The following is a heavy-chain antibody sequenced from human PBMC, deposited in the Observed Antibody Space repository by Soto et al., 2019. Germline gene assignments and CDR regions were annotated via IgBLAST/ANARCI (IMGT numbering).Heavy chain of an antibody. V-gene: IGHV3-23*01. Sequence: WGSLRLSCAASVFTFSSYAMSWVRQPPGKGLEWVSAISGSGGSTYYADSVKGRFTISRDNSKNTLYLQMNSLRAEDTAVYYCAKEPLTVLGYYFDYWGQGTLVTVYS. J-gene: IGHJ4*02. CDR2: ISGSGGST. D-gene: IGHD3-10*01. CDR3: AKEPLTVLGYYFDY. CDR1: VFTFSSYA.